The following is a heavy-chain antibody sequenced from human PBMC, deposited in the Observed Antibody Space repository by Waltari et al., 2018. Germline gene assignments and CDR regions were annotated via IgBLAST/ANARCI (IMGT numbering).Heavy chain of an antibody. CDR3: ATLSGGSSSWCQH. J-gene: IGHJ1*01. V-gene: IGHV4-39*07. Sequence: QLQLQASGPGLVKPSETLSLTCTVSGGSISSSRYYWAWIRQPPGKGLEWIGSIYYSGSTYYNPSLKSRVTISVDTSKNQFSLKLSSVTAADTAVYYCATLSGGSSSWCQHWGQGTLVTVSS. CDR1: GGSISSSRYY. D-gene: IGHD6-13*01. CDR2: IYYSGST.